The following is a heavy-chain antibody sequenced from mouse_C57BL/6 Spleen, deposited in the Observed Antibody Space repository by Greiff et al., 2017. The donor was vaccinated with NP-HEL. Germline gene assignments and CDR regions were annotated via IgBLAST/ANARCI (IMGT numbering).Heavy chain of an antibody. J-gene: IGHJ4*01. CDR2: IWGVGST. Sequence: QVQLQQSGPGLVAPSQSLSITCTVSGFSLTSYGVDWVRQSPGKGLEWLGVIWGVGSTNYNSALKSRLSISKDNSKSQVFLKMNSLQTDDTAMYYCARISEAYAMDYWGQGTSVTVSS. CDR3: ARISEAYAMDY. V-gene: IGHV2-6*01. CDR1: GFSLTSYG.